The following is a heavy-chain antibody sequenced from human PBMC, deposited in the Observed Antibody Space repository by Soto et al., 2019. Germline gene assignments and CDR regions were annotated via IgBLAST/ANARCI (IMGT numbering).Heavy chain of an antibody. V-gene: IGHV4-59*08. CDR1: GGSIGSYY. J-gene: IGHJ5*02. D-gene: IGHD2-21*01. Sequence: SXTRSLTCTVSGGSIGSYYWSWIRQPPGQGREGLGYXYYRGXTQHTHYRKSXXTRSLETXXSQSHLGLTSVTPPDTPLYYCARLGAYYQTLDPWGRGTRVTVSS. CDR3: ARLGAYYQTLDP. CDR2: XYYRGXT.